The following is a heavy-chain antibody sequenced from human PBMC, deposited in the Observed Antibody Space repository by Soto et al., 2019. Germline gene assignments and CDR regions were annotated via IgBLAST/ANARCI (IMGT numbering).Heavy chain of an antibody. CDR2: IIPIFGTA. J-gene: IGHJ5*02. D-gene: IGHD3-3*01. Sequence: SVKVSCKVSGGTFSSYAISWVRQAPGQGLEWMGGIIPIFGTANYAQKFQGRVTITADESTSTAYMELSSLRSEDTAVYYCARDSSKDFWSGYSLNWFDPWGQGTLVTVSS. CDR1: GGTFSSYA. CDR3: ARDSSKDFWSGYSLNWFDP. V-gene: IGHV1-69*13.